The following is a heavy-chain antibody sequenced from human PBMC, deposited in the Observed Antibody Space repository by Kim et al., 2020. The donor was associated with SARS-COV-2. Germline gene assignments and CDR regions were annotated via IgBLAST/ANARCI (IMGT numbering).Heavy chain of an antibody. CDR1: GFTFSSYW. V-gene: IGHV3-7*01. J-gene: IGHJ4*02. Sequence: GGSLRLSCAASGFTFSSYWMSWVRQAPGKGLEWVANIKQDGSEKYYVDSVKGRFTISRDNAKNSLYLQMNSLRAEDTAVYYCARGAGAVWFGELFPDYWGQGTLVTVSS. CDR3: ARGAGAVWFGELFPDY. D-gene: IGHD3-10*01. CDR2: IKQDGSEK.